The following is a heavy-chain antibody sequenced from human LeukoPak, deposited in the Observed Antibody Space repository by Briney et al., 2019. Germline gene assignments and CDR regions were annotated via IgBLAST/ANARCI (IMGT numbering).Heavy chain of an antibody. V-gene: IGHV3-72*01. D-gene: IGHD2-8*01. CDR1: GFTFSDHY. J-gene: IGHJ6*04. CDR2: TRNKANSYTT. Sequence: GGSLRLSCAASGFTFSDHYMDWVRQAPGKGLEWVGRTRNKANSYTTEYAASVKGRFTISRDDSKNSLYLQMNSLKTEDTAVYYCARDKRVLSYYYGMGVWGKGTTVTVSS. CDR3: ARDKRVLSYYYGMGV.